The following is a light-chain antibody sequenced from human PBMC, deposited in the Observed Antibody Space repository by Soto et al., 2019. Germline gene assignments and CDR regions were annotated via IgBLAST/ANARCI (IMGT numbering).Light chain of an antibody. CDR1: SSNIGAGYA. CDR2: GNS. V-gene: IGLV1-40*01. Sequence: QTVVTQPPSVSGAPGQRVTISCTGSSSNIGAGYAVHWYQQFPGTAPKLLIYGNSNRPSGVPDRFSGSKSGTSASLAITGLQAEDEADYYCQSYDSSLSGPVLFGGGTKLTVL. CDR3: QSYDSSLSGPVL. J-gene: IGLJ2*01.